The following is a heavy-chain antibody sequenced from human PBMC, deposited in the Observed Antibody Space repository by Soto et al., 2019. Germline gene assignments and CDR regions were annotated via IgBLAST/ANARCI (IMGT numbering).Heavy chain of an antibody. CDR2: ISGSGGST. V-gene: IGHV3-23*01. J-gene: IGHJ4*02. D-gene: IGHD3-22*01. Sequence: EVQLLESGGGLVQPGGSLRLSCAASGFTFSSYAMSWVRQAPGKGLEWVSTISGSGGSTFYADSVKGRFTISRDNSNNALYLQMNSLRAEDTAVYYCAKDLGAYYYDSSGGGLYYFDYWGQGTLVTVSS. CDR3: AKDLGAYYYDSSGGGLYYFDY. CDR1: GFTFSSYA.